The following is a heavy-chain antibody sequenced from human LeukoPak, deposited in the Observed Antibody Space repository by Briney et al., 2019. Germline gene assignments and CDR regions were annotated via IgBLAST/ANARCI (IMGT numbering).Heavy chain of an antibody. Sequence: GGSLRLSCAASGFTFSTSAMNGVRQAPGKGPECVSYISSSSGTIYYADSVKGRFTISRDNAENSLYLQMNSLRAEDTAVYYCARGPGSGHSFDYWGQGTLVTVSS. D-gene: IGHD2-15*01. J-gene: IGHJ4*02. CDR2: ISSSSGTI. CDR1: GFTFSTSA. CDR3: ARGPGSGHSFDY. V-gene: IGHV3-48*04.